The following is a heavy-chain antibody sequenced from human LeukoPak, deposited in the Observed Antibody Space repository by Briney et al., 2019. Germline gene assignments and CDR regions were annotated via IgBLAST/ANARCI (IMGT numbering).Heavy chain of an antibody. CDR2: ISGSGGST. Sequence: GGSLRLSCAASGFTFSSYAMSWVRQAPGKGLEWVLAISGSGGSTYYADSVKGRFTISRDNSKNTLYLQMNSLRAEDTAVYYCANTDIVATIQLDYWGQGTLVTVSS. CDR1: GFTFSSYA. V-gene: IGHV3-23*01. D-gene: IGHD5-12*01. CDR3: ANTDIVATIQLDY. J-gene: IGHJ4*02.